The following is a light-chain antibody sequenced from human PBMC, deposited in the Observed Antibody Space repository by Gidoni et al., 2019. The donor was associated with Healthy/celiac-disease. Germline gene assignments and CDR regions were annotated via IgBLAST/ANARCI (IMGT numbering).Light chain of an antibody. Sequence: DIVMTQSPDSLAVSLGERATINCKSSQSVLYSSNNKNYLAWYQQKPGQPPKLLIYWASTRESGVPDRFSGSGSGTDFTLTISSLQAEDVAVYYCQQYYSTXPTFGGGTKVEIK. CDR3: QQYYSTXPT. V-gene: IGKV4-1*01. CDR2: WAS. J-gene: IGKJ4*01. CDR1: QSVLYSSNNKNY.